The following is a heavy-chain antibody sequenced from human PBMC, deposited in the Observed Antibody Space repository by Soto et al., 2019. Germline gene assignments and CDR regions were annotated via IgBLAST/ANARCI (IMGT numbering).Heavy chain of an antibody. CDR3: ARVLVAVTSPTPGDLDY. J-gene: IGHJ4*02. CDR2: ISSSSSYI. CDR1: GFTFSSYS. Sequence: GGSLRLSCAASGFTFSSYSMNWVRQAPGKGLEWVSSISSSSSYIYYADSVKCRFTISRDNAENSLYLQMNRLRAEDMAVYYRARVLVAVTSPTPGDLDYWGQGTLVTVSS. D-gene: IGHD4-4*01. V-gene: IGHV3-21*01.